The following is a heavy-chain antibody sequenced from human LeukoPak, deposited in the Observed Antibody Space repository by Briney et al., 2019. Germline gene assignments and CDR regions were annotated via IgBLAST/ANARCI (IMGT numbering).Heavy chain of an antibody. CDR1: GFTFSSSW. CDR2: INSVGTST. Sequence: PGGSLRLSCVASGFTFSSSWLHWVRQAPGQGLVWVSRINSVGTSTVYADSVRGRFTISRDDANNTLYLQMNSLRAEDSAVYYCARGDWGSALSCGHGTMVTVSS. J-gene: IGHJ3*01. CDR3: ARGDWGSALS. V-gene: IGHV3-74*01. D-gene: IGHD7-27*01.